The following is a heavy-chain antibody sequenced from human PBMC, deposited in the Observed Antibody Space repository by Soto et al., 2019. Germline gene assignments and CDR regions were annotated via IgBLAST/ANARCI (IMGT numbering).Heavy chain of an antibody. CDR2: IVVGSGNT. CDR3: AADLKPNDY. CDR1: GFTFTSSA. J-gene: IGHJ4*02. Sequence: SVKVSCKASGFTFTSSAVQRVRQARGQRLEWIGWIVVGSGNTNYAQKFQERVTITRDMSTSTAYMELSSLRSEDTAVYYCAADLKPNDYWGQGTLVTVSS. V-gene: IGHV1-58*01.